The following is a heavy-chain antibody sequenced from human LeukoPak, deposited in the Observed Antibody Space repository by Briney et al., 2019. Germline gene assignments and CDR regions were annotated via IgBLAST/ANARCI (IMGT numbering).Heavy chain of an antibody. D-gene: IGHD3-9*01. CDR3: ARATGYYNYFDY. V-gene: IGHV4-39*07. CDR2: IFYSGST. J-gene: IGHJ4*02. Sequence: SETLSLTCTVSSGSISTSNYYWGWVRQPPGKALEWIGNIFYSGSTYYSPSLKSRVTISLDTSKNQFSLKLSSVTAADTAVYYCARATGYYNYFDYWGQGTLVTVSS. CDR1: SGSISTSNYY.